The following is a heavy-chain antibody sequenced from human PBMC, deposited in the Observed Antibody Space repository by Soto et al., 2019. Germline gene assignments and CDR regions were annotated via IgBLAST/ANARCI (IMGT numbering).Heavy chain of an antibody. J-gene: IGHJ4*02. CDR1: GFTVSSNY. Sequence: GGSLRLSCAASGFTVSSNYMSWVRQAPGKGLEWVSVIYSGGSTYYADSVKGRFTISRDNSKNTLYLQMNSLRAEDTAVYYCARVAQLAHFDYWGQGTLVTVSS. D-gene: IGHD1-1*01. V-gene: IGHV3-66*02. CDR3: ARVAQLAHFDY. CDR2: IYSGGST.